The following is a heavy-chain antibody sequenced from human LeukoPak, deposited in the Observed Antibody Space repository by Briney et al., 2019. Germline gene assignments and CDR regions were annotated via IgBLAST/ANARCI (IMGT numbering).Heavy chain of an antibody. Sequence: GGSPRLSCAASGFTFDDYAMHWVRQAPGKGLEWVSGISWNSGSIGYADSVKGRFTISRDNAKNSLYLQMNSLRAEDMALYYCAKDHGSSWYSLSHFDYWGQGTLVTVSS. CDR3: AKDHGSSWYSLSHFDY. J-gene: IGHJ4*02. CDR2: ISWNSGSI. CDR1: GFTFDDYA. D-gene: IGHD6-13*01. V-gene: IGHV3-9*03.